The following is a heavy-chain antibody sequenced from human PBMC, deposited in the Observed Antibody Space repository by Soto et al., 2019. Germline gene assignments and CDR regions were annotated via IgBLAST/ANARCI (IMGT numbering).Heavy chain of an antibody. CDR1: GFTFSSYA. CDR3: SAVAGTDHDAFDI. CDR2: ISGSGGST. D-gene: IGHD6-19*01. J-gene: IGHJ3*02. Sequence: GGSLRLSCAASGFTFSSYAMSWVRQAPGKGLEWVSAISGSGGSTYYADSVKGRFTISRDNSKNTLYLQMNSLRAEDTAVYYWSAVAGTDHDAFDIWGQGTMVTVSS. V-gene: IGHV3-23*01.